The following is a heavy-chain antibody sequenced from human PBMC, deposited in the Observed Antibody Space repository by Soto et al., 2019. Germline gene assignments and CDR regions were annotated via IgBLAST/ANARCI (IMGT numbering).Heavy chain of an antibody. Sequence: EVQLVESGGGLVKPGGSLRVSCAASGLPFRDAWMTWVRQAPGKDLEWVGHIRSKIHGGTAEYAAPVQGRFTISRDDSKDTVYLQMNSLKIEDTAIYYCTKDVPFTGGGAIVYWGQGTLVTISS. CDR3: TKDVPFTGGGAIVY. J-gene: IGHJ4*02. V-gene: IGHV3-15*01. CDR1: GLPFRDAW. CDR2: IRSKIHGGTA. D-gene: IGHD3-16*02.